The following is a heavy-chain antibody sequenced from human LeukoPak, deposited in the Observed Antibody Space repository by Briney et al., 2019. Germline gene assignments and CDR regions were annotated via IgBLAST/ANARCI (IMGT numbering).Heavy chain of an antibody. D-gene: IGHD6-19*01. Sequence: SQTLSLTCAISGDSVSNNSAAWNWIRQSPSRGLEWLGRTYYRSKWYNDYAVSVKSRITINPDTSKNQFSLQVNSVTPEDTAVYYCARAPTPIIAVAGSFDYWGQGTLVTVSS. CDR1: GDSVSNNSAA. J-gene: IGHJ4*02. CDR2: TYYRSKWYN. V-gene: IGHV6-1*01. CDR3: ARAPTPIIAVAGSFDY.